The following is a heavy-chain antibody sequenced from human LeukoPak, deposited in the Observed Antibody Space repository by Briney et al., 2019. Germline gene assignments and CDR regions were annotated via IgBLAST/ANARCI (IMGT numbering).Heavy chain of an antibody. J-gene: IGHJ6*02. CDR3: ARVGYDFWSGLEYGMDV. V-gene: IGHV4-61*02. CDR1: GGSISSGSYY. Sequence: SQTLCLTCTVSGGSISSGSYYWSWIRPPAGKGLEWIGRIYTSGSTNYNPSLKSRVTISVDTSKNQFSLKLSSVTAADTAVYYCARVGYDFWSGLEYGMDVWGQGTTVTVSS. CDR2: IYTSGST. D-gene: IGHD3-3*01.